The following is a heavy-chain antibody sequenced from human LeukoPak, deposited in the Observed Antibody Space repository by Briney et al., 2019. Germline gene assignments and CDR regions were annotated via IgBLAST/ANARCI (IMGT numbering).Heavy chain of an antibody. D-gene: IGHD6-6*01. CDR2: INHSGST. J-gene: IGHJ4*02. V-gene: IGHV4-34*01. CDR3: ARGPSGYSSSEAFDY. CDR1: GGSISSHY. Sequence: SETLSLTCTVSGGSISSHYWSWIRQPPGKGLEWIGEINHSGSTNYNPSLKSRVTISVDTSKNQFSLKLSSVTAADTAVYYCARGPSGYSSSEAFDYWGQGTLVTVSS.